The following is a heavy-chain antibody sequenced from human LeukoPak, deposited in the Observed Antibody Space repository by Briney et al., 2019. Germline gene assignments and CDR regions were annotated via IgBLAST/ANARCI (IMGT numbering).Heavy chain of an antibody. CDR2: IIPILGIA. Sequence: SVKVSCKASGGTFSSYTISWVRQAPGQGLEWMGRIIPILGIANYAQKFQGRVTITADKSTSTAYMELSSLRSEDTAVYYCARMGIAVAGTAFIFDYWGQGTLVTVSS. CDR1: GGTFSSYT. V-gene: IGHV1-69*02. D-gene: IGHD6-19*01. J-gene: IGHJ4*02. CDR3: ARMGIAVAGTAFIFDY.